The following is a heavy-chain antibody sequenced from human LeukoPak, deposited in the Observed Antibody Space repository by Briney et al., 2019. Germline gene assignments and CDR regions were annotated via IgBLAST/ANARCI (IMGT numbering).Heavy chain of an antibody. CDR1: GYTFTSYG. V-gene: IGHV1-18*01. CDR2: ISAYNGNT. J-gene: IGHJ5*02. Sequence: ASVKVSCKASGYTFTSYGISWVRQAPGQGLEWMGWISAYNGNTNYAQKLQGRVTMTTDTSTSTAYMELRSLGSDDTAVYYCAREFHVPYYDILTGYYNYWFDPWGQGTLVTVSS. CDR3: AREFHVPYYDILTGYYNYWFDP. D-gene: IGHD3-9*01.